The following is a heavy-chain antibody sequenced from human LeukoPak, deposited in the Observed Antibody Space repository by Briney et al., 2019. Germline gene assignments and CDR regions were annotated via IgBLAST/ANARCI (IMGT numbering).Heavy chain of an antibody. CDR1: GFIFEDYA. V-gene: IGHV3-9*01. Sequence: PGRSLRLSCAASGFIFEDYAMHWLRQAPGKGLEWVSGISWNSGSIGYADSVKGRFTISRDNAKNSLYLQMNSLRTEDTAFYYCTKDVFDFGGYFELWGRGTLVTVSS. J-gene: IGHJ2*01. D-gene: IGHD3-16*01. CDR3: TKDVFDFGGYFEL. CDR2: ISWNSGSI.